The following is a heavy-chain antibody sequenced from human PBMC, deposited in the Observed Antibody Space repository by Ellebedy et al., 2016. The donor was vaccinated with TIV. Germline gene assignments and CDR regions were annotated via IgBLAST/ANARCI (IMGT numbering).Heavy chain of an antibody. Sequence: PGGSLRLSCAASGITFSSHAISWVRQTPGKGLEWVSAISGSGDKTYYTDSVKGRFTISRDNSQNTLYLQMKSLRAEDTAVYYCAKELHMWGTIMIDCWGPGTLVTVSS. J-gene: IGHJ4*02. D-gene: IGHD3-16*01. V-gene: IGHV3-23*01. CDR1: GITFSSHA. CDR3: AKELHMWGTIMIDC. CDR2: ISGSGDKT.